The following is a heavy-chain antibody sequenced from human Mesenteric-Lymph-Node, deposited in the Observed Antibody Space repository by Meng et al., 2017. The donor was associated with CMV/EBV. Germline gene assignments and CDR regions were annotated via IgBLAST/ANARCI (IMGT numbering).Heavy chain of an antibody. CDR3: AHRLNNWNGGAFDY. CDR2: LFWDGDS. D-gene: IGHD1-20*01. Sequence: FSGFSLSPAGGGVGWIRPPPGKALEWLALLFWDGDSRYRPSLKRRLTIDQDTSKNQVVLTLTNVDPADTATYYCAHRLNNWNGGAFDYWGQGALVTVSS. J-gene: IGHJ4*02. V-gene: IGHV2-5*02. CDR1: GFSLSPAGGG.